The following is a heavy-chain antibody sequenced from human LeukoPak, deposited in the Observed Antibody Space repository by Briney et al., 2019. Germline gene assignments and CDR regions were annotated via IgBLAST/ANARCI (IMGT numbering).Heavy chain of an antibody. J-gene: IGHJ4*02. V-gene: IGHV1-2*04. CDR2: INPNSGGT. D-gene: IGHD6-13*01. Sequence: ASMKVSCKASGYTFTGYYMHWVRQAPGQGLEWMGWINPNSGGTNYAQKFQGWVTMTRDTSNSTAYMELSRLRSDDTAVYYCARGIKSRSWFFDYWGQGTLVTVSS. CDR3: ARGIKSRSWFFDY. CDR1: GYTFTGYY.